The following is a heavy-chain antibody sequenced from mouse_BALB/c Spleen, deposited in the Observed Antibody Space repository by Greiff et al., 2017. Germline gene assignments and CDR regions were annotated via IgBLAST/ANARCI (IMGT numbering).Heavy chain of an antibody. Sequence: QVQLQQSGAELAKPGASVKMSCKASGYTFTSYWMHWVKQRPGQGLEWIGYINPSTGYTEYNQKFKDKATLTADKSSSTAYMQLSSLTSEDSAVYDCTRDYRYDKDWFAYWGQGTLVTVSA. CDR2: INPSTGYT. CDR3: TRDYRYDKDWFAY. D-gene: IGHD2-14*01. J-gene: IGHJ3*01. CDR1: GYTFTSYW. V-gene: IGHV1-7*01.